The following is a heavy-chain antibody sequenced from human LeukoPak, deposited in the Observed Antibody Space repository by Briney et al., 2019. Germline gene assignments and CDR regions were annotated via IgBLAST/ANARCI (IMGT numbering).Heavy chain of an antibody. V-gene: IGHV4-34*01. J-gene: IGHJ4*02. CDR2: INHSGST. Sequence: SETLSLTCAVYGGSFSGYYWSWIRQPPGKGLEWIGEINHSGSTNYNPSLKSRVTMSVDTSKNQFSLKLSSVTAADTAVYYCARDSFDSGYDYWGQGTLVTVSS. CDR1: GGSFSGYY. CDR3: ARDSFDSGYDY. D-gene: IGHD2-21*01.